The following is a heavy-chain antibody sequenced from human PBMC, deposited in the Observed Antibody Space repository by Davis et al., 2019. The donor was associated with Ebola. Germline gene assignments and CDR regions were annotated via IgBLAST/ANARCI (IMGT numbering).Heavy chain of an antibody. J-gene: IGHJ5*02. CDR3: ARAVGAITSWFDP. V-gene: IGHV4-34*01. D-gene: IGHD1-26*01. CDR1: GGSFSGYY. Sequence: MPSETLSLTCAVYGGSFSGYYWSWIRQPPGKGPEWIGEINHSGSTNYNPSLKSRVTISVDTSKNQFSLKLSSVTAADTAVYYCARAVGAITSWFDPWGQGTLVTVSS. CDR2: INHSGST.